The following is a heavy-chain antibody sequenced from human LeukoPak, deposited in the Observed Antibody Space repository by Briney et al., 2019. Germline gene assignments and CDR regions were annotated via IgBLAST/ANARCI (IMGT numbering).Heavy chain of an antibody. V-gene: IGHV1-2*02. J-gene: IGHJ4*02. Sequence: VSVKVSCKASGYTFTDYYMHWVRQAPGQGLVWMGLINANSGGTNYAQRFQGRVTMTRDTSIRTVYMELSRLRSDDTAAYYCARDFSGSYDCWGQGTLVTVSS. CDR3: ARDFSGSYDC. CDR2: INANSGGT. D-gene: IGHD1-26*01. CDR1: GYTFTDYY.